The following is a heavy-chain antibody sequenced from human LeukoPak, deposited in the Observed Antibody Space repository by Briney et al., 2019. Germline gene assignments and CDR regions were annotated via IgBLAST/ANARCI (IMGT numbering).Heavy chain of an antibody. D-gene: IGHD6-13*01. Sequence: SETLSLTCTVSGGSIVSYYWSWIRQPPGKGLEWIGYIYYTGSTNYNPSLKSRVTISVDTSKNQFSLKLSSVTAADKAVYYCARYLAAGYFDLWGRGTLVTVSS. CDR1: GGSIVSYY. CDR3: ARYLAAGYFDL. V-gene: IGHV4-59*08. CDR2: IYYTGST. J-gene: IGHJ2*01.